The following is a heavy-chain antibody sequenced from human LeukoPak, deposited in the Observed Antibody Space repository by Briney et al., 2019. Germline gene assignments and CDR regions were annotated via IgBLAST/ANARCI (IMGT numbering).Heavy chain of an antibody. CDR1: GFTFSSYG. CDR3: AREWAMVRGVTDY. Sequence: PGGSLRLSCAASGFTFSSYGMHWVRQAPGKGLEWVAVIWYDGSNKYYADSVKGRFTISRDNSKNTLYLQMNSLRAEDTAVYYCAREWAMVRGVTDYWGQGTLVTVSS. V-gene: IGHV3-33*01. J-gene: IGHJ4*02. CDR2: IWYDGSNK. D-gene: IGHD3-10*01.